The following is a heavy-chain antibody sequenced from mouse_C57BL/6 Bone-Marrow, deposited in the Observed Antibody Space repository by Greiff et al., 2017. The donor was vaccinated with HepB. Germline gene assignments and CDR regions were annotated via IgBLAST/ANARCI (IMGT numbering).Heavy chain of an antibody. J-gene: IGHJ2*01. CDR2: IYPGDGDT. CDR1: GYAFSSSW. CDR3: AIITTVVADC. Sequence: QVQLKESGPELVKPGASVKISCKASGYAFSSSWMNWVKQRPGKGLEWIGRIYPGDGDTNYNGKFKGKATLTADKSSSTAYMQLSSLTSEDSAVYFCAIITTVVADCWGQGTTLTVSS. V-gene: IGHV1-82*01. D-gene: IGHD1-1*01.